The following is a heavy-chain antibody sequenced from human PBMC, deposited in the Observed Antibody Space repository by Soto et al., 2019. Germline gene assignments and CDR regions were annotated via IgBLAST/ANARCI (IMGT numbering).Heavy chain of an antibody. J-gene: IGHJ4*02. CDR1: GYTFNMHG. CDR2: ISGYNGNT. V-gene: IGHV1-18*01. Sequence: QVQLVQSGPEEKKPGASVKVSCKASGYTFNMHGISWVRQAPGQVLEWMGWISGYNGNTDYAQKLQGRVTLTTVTSSYIAYMELSSLSSDEAAVYSCARVRYYYVSTGDGGTEFDCCGQGTPVTVSS. D-gene: IGHD3-10*02. CDR3: ARVRYYYVSTGDGGTEFDC.